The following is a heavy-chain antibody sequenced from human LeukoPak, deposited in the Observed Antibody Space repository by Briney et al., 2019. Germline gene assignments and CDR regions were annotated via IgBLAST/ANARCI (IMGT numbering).Heavy chain of an antibody. V-gene: IGHV1-46*01. Sequence: ASVKVSCKVSGYTLTELSMHWVRQAPGKGLEWVGIINPSGDPTTYAQKFQGRVTMTSDMSTSTVYMELSSLRSENTAVYYCARSSGYYSSLFYMHVWGKGTTVTVSS. J-gene: IGHJ6*03. CDR1: GYTLTELS. CDR3: ARSSGYYSSLFYMHV. D-gene: IGHD3-22*01. CDR2: INPSGDPT.